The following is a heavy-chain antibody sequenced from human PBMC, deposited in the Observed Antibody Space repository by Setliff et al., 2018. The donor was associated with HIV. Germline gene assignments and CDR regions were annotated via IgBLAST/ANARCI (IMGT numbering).Heavy chain of an antibody. J-gene: IGHJ6*03. CDR2: IKQDGSEK. CDR1: GFRFSTYW. V-gene: IGHV3-7*01. D-gene: IGHD2-8*02. CDR3: ARVFWYGLPQFYYYMDV. Sequence: PGWSLRLSCAASGFRFSTYWMTWVRQAPGKGLEWVANIKQDGSEKYYVDSVKGRFTLSRDNAKNSLYLQMNSLRAEDTAVYYCARVFWYGLPQFYYYMDVWGKGTTVTVSS.